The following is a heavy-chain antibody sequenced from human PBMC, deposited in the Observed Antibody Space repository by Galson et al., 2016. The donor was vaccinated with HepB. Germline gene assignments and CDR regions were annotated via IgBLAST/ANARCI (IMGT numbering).Heavy chain of an antibody. Sequence: SLRLSCAASGFTFSSFAINWVRQAPGKGLEWVSGISGSGGTTYHADSVKGRFTISRGNSKNTLYLQMNSLRAEDTAVYYCAREGAFTYYDILTGYSPPDAFDVWGQGTMVTVSS. J-gene: IGHJ3*01. CDR3: AREGAFTYYDILTGYSPPDAFDV. CDR1: GFTFSSFA. V-gene: IGHV3-23*01. CDR2: ISGSGGTT. D-gene: IGHD3-9*01.